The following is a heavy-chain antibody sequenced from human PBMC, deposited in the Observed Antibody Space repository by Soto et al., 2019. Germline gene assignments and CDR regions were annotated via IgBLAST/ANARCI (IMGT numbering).Heavy chain of an antibody. CDR1: GFTFNTYW. J-gene: IGHJ6*02. Sequence: GGSLRLSCAASGFTFNTYWMTWVRQAPGKGLEWVASIKQDGSETYYVDSVKGRFTISRDNAKNSLYLQMNSLRAEDTAVYYCARDPPYGSGTSQNYGMDVWGQGTTVTVSS. D-gene: IGHD3-10*01. CDR2: IKQDGSET. V-gene: IGHV3-7*04. CDR3: ARDPPYGSGTSQNYGMDV.